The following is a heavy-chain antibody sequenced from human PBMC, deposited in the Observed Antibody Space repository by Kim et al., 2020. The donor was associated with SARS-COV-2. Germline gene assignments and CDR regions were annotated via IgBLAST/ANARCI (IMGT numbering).Heavy chain of an antibody. CDR2: IWYDGSNK. V-gene: IGHV3-33*06. J-gene: IGHJ6*02. D-gene: IGHD3-10*01. CDR3: AKEVVVRGVIDNYYYGMDV. Sequence: GGSLRLSCAASGFTFSSYGMHWVRQAPGKGLEWVAVIWYDGSNKYYADSVKGRFTISRDNSKNTLYLQMNSLRAEDTAVYYCAKEVVVRGVIDNYYYGMDVWGQGTTVTVSS. CDR1: GFTFSSYG.